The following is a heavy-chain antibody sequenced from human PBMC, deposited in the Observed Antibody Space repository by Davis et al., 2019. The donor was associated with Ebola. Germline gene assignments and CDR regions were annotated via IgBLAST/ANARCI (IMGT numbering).Heavy chain of an antibody. CDR3: AKPDYGDYPYYFDY. D-gene: IGHD4-17*01. V-gene: IGHV3-23*01. CDR2: ISGSGGST. Sequence: GESLKISCAASGFTFSSYAMSWVRPAPGKGLEWVSAISGSGGSTYYADAVKGRFTISRDNSKNTLYLQMNSLRAEDTAVYYCAKPDYGDYPYYFDYWGQGTLVTVSS. J-gene: IGHJ4*02. CDR1: GFTFSSYA.